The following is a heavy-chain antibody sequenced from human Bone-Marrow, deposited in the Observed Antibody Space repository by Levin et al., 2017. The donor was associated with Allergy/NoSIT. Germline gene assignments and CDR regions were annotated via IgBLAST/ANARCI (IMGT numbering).Heavy chain of an antibody. Sequence: PGGSLRLSCAASGFTFSSYWMHWVRQAPGKGLVWVSRINSDGSSTSYADSVKGRFTISRDNAKNTLYLQMNSLRAEDTAVYYCARDGYGRGQLLWFGEFPNYYYYGMDVWGQGTTVTVSS. V-gene: IGHV3-74*01. CDR2: INSDGSST. D-gene: IGHD3-10*01. J-gene: IGHJ6*02. CDR3: ARDGYGRGQLLWFGEFPNYYYYGMDV. CDR1: GFTFSSYW.